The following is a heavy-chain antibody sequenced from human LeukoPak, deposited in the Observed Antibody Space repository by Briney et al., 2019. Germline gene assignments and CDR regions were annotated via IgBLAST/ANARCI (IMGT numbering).Heavy chain of an antibody. D-gene: IGHD3-22*01. V-gene: IGHV1-69*01. J-gene: IGHJ6*02. CDR1: GGTFSSYA. CDR2: IIPIFGTA. Sequence: RASVKVSCKASGGTFSSYAISWVRQAPGQGLEWMGGIIPIFGTANCAQKFQGRVTITADESTSTAYMELGSLRSEDTAVYYCARGYDSSGYLPYYYYYYGMDVWGQGTTVTVSS. CDR3: ARGYDSSGYLPYYYYYYGMDV.